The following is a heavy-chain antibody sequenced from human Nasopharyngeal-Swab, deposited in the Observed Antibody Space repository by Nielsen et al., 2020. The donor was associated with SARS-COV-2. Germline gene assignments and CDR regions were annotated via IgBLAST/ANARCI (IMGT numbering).Heavy chain of an antibody. CDR2: INTNTGSP. CDR1: GYTFTNYA. V-gene: IGHV7-4-1*02. J-gene: IGHJ4*02. D-gene: IGHD6-19*01. CDR3: ARGIAVAGEKRFDY. Sequence: APVKVSCKASGYTFTNYAMNWVRQAPGQGLEWMGWINTNTGSPTNAQGFIGRFVFSLDTSVNTAYLQITSLKAEDTAVYYCARGIAVAGEKRFDYWGQGTLVSVSS.